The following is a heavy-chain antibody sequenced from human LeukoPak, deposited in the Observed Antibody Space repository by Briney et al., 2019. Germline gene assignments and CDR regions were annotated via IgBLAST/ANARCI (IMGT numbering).Heavy chain of an antibody. CDR1: GDSISSSAW. Sequence: PSGTLSLTCAVFGDSISSSAWWTWVRQSPGKGLEWIGEINDRGTINYNPSLQRRVSISVDKSKNQLSLRLTSVTATDTAMYYCARQTGSGLFTLPGGRGTLVTVSS. V-gene: IGHV4-4*02. J-gene: IGHJ4*02. D-gene: IGHD3/OR15-3a*01. CDR3: ARQTGSGLFTLP. CDR2: INDRGTI.